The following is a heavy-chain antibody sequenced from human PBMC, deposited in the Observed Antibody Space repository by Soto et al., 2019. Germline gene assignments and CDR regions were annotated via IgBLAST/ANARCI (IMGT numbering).Heavy chain of an antibody. V-gene: IGHV1-69*06. Sequence: SVKVSCKSSVGTLNSYTISWVRQAPGQGLEWMGGFVTKFGTTNYAPKFQGRLTITADKSSGTSYMEMSSLGSEDTAVYYCARHLGGGHVVVLSYYFNAMDVWGQGTTVTVSS. CDR2: FVTKFGTT. CDR1: VGTLNSYT. CDR3: ARHLGGGHVVVLSYYFNAMDV. D-gene: IGHD3-22*01. J-gene: IGHJ6*02.